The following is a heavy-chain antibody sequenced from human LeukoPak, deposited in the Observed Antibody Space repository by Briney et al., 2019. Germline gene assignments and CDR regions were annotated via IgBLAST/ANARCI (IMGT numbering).Heavy chain of an antibody. CDR1: GYTFTSYG. D-gene: IGHD6-6*01. V-gene: IGHV1-18*01. Sequence: ASVKVSCKASGYTFTSYGISWVRQAPGQGLEWMGWISAYNGNTNYAQKLQGRVTMTTDTSTSTAYMELRSLRSDDTAVYYCAGDDPSIAARRVDYWGQGTLVTVSS. J-gene: IGHJ4*02. CDR2: ISAYNGNT. CDR3: AGDDPSIAARRVDY.